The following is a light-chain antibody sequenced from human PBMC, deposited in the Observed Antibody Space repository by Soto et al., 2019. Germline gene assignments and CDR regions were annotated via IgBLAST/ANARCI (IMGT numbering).Light chain of an antibody. V-gene: IGKV3-15*01. Sequence: EVVLTQSPATLSVSAGGTVTVSCRASQSVRTNVAWYQQIPGQAPRLLVYGASTRATGVPARFTGSGSGIEFSLTISSLLSEDSAFYYCQQYFNWPLTWTFGPGTKVQIK. CDR2: GAS. CDR3: QQYFNWPLTWT. J-gene: IGKJ1*01. CDR1: QSVRTN.